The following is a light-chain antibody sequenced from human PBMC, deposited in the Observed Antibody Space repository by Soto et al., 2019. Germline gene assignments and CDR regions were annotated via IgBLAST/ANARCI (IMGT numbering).Light chain of an antibody. V-gene: IGLV1-44*01. Sequence: QSALTQPPSASGTPGQRVTISCSGGTSNIGSNTVNWYLHLPGTAPKLLIYNNNQLPSGVPDRFSGSKSGTSASLAISGLQSEDEADYYCAGWDDSLNGYVFGTGTKFTVL. CDR2: NNN. CDR3: AGWDDSLNGYV. CDR1: TSNIGSNT. J-gene: IGLJ1*01.